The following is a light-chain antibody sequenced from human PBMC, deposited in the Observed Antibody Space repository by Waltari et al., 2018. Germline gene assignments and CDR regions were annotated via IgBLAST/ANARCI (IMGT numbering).Light chain of an antibody. CDR1: SSNIGRYS. Sequence: QSVLTQPPSASWTPGQRFTISCSGTSSNIGRYSVFWFHQLPGTAPKVLIYNDNQRPSGVPDRFSGSKSGTSASLAISGLRSEDEADYYCATWDDSLSGYVFGSGTKVAVL. J-gene: IGLJ1*01. CDR3: ATWDDSLSGYV. V-gene: IGLV1-47*02. CDR2: NDN.